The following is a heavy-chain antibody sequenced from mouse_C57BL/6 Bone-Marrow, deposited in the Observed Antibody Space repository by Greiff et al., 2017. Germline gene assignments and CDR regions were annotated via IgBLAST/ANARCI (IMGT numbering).Heavy chain of an antibody. CDR3: ARDSNHGAMDY. D-gene: IGHD2-5*01. J-gene: IGHJ4*01. Sequence: QVQLKESGAELVRPGTSVKMSCKASGYTFTNYWIGWAKQRPGHGLEWIGDIYPGGGYTNYNEQFKGKATLPADKSSSTAYMQFSSLTSDDSAIYYCARDSNHGAMDYWGQGTSVTVSS. CDR1: GYTFTNYW. V-gene: IGHV1-63*01. CDR2: IYPGGGYT.